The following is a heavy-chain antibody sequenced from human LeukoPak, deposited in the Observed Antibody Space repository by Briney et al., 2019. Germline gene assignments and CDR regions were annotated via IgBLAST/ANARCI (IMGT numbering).Heavy chain of an antibody. J-gene: IGHJ4*02. CDR3: AKEGQWLRLLGGRNYFDY. D-gene: IGHD5-12*01. CDR2: IIPIFGTA. CDR1: GGTFSSYA. Sequence: SVKVSCKASGGTFSSYAISWVRQAPGQGLEWMGGIIPIFGTANYAQKFQGRVTITADESTSTAYMELSSLRSEDTALYYCAKEGQWLRLLGGRNYFDYWGQGTLVTVSS. V-gene: IGHV1-69*13.